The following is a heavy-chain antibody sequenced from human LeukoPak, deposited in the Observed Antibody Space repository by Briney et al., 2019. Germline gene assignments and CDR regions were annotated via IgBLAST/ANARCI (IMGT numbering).Heavy chain of an antibody. CDR3: AKERAAGISYYYYGMDV. J-gene: IGHJ6*02. Sequence: PGGSLRLSCAASGFAFSSYGMHWVRQAPGKGLEWVAVISYDGSNKYYADSVKGRFTISRDNSKNTLYLQMNSLRAEDTAVYYCAKERAAGISYYYYGMDVWGQGTTVTVSS. V-gene: IGHV3-30*18. CDR2: ISYDGSNK. CDR1: GFAFSSYG. D-gene: IGHD6-13*01.